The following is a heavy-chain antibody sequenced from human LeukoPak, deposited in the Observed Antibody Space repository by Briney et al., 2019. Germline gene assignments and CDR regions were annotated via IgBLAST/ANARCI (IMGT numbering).Heavy chain of an antibody. CDR1: GGSTSSYY. CDR2: IYYSGST. Sequence: SETLSLTCTVSGGSTSSYYWSWIRQPPGKGLEWIGYIYYSGSTNYNPSLKSRVTISVDTSKNQFSLKLSSVSAADTAVYYCARQAGPGHIDYWGQGTLVTVSS. V-gene: IGHV4-59*08. J-gene: IGHJ4*02. CDR3: ARQAGPGHIDY.